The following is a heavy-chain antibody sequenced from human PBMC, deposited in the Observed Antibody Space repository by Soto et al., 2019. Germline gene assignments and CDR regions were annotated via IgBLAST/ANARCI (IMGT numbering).Heavy chain of an antibody. CDR2: IYPGDSDT. CDR3: ARGGYSGNSKDPFYI. V-gene: IGHV5-51*01. D-gene: IGHD6-25*01. CDR1: GYTFTAYR. Sequence: PGESLKISCKGSGYTFTAYRIGWVRQMPGKGLEWMGIIYPGDSDTRYSPSFQGQVTISADKSIGTAYLQWSSLKASDTAMFYCARGGYSGNSKDPFYIWGPGTMVTVSS. J-gene: IGHJ3*02.